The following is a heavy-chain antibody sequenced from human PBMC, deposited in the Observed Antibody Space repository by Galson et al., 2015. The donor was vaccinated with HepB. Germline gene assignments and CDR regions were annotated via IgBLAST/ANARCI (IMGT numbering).Heavy chain of an antibody. J-gene: IGHJ5*02. CDR1: GYTFSSYS. D-gene: IGHD2-15*01. V-gene: IGHV1-18*01. CDR3: ARGACIVVVRPTQNNWFDP. CDR2: ISAYNRDT. Sequence: SVKVSCKASGYTFSSYSITRVRQAPGNGLEWMRWISAYNRDTKYAQKFQGSVTITTDKSTNTAYMELRSLRSDDTAVYYCARGACIVVVRPTQNNWFDPWGQGTLVTVSS.